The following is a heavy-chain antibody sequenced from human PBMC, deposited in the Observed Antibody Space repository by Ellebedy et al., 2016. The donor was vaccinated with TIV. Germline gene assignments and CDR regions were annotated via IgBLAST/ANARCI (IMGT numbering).Heavy chain of an antibody. CDR3: ARDAGRGSDS. J-gene: IGHJ5*01. CDR2: VNPNSGGT. V-gene: IGHV1-2*02. Sequence: ASVKVSCKASGNTFNGYYIHWVRQAPGQGLAWLGWVNPNSGGTKYAQKFQGRVTMTSEPSVTTVYMELTRLTSDDSAVYYCARDAGRGSDSWGQGTLVTVSS. CDR1: GNTFNGYY.